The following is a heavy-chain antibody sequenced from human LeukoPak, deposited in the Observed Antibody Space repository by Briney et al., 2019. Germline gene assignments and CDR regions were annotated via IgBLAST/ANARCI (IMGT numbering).Heavy chain of an antibody. CDR2: IIPILGIA. Sequence: SVKVSCKASGGTFSSYTISWVRQAPGQGLEWMGRIIPILGIANYAQKFQGRVTITADKSTSTAYMEPSSLRSEDTAVYYCAGGIAARFAYYYYMDVWGKGTTVTVSS. J-gene: IGHJ6*03. CDR1: GGTFSSYT. V-gene: IGHV1-69*02. CDR3: AGGIAARFAYYYYMDV. D-gene: IGHD6-6*01.